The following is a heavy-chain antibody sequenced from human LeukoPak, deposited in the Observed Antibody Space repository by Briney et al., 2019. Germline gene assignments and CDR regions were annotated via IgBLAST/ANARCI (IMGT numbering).Heavy chain of an antibody. V-gene: IGHV4-59*08. Sequence: PSETLSLTCTVAGGSISSYYWSWIRQPPGKGREWIGYIYYSGSTNYNPSLKSRVTTSVDTTKNQFSLKLSSVTAADTAVYYCARGPYYDSSGYYYGYDAFDIWGPGTMVTVSS. CDR3: ARGPYYDSSGYYYGYDAFDI. J-gene: IGHJ3*02. CDR2: IYYSGST. D-gene: IGHD3-22*01. CDR1: GGSISSYY.